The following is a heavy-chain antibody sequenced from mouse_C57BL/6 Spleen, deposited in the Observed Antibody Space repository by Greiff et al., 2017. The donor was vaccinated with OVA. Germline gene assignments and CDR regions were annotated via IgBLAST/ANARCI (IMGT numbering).Heavy chain of an antibody. CDR2: IDPSDSYT. V-gene: IGHV1-50*01. CDR3: ARFYDYNDYAMDY. D-gene: IGHD2-4*01. J-gene: IGHJ4*01. Sequence: QVQLQQPGAELVKPGASVKLSCKASGYTFTSYWMQWVKQRPGQGLEWIGEIDPSDSYTNYNQKFKGKATLTVDTSSSTAYMQLSSLTSEDSAVYNGARFYDYNDYAMDYWGQGTSVTVSS. CDR1: GYTFTSYW.